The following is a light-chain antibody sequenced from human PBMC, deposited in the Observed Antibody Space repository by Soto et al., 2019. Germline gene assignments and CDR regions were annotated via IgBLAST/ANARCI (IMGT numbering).Light chain of an antibody. Sequence: EIFLTQSPDTLSLSPGERATLSCRASQSVTNYIAWYQQRPGQAPRLLIFNTSNRATGIPDRFSGSGSGTDFTLTINRLEPEDFAVYYCQQYGSSPRSFGQGTKGDIK. CDR3: QQYGSSPRS. V-gene: IGKV3-20*01. CDR1: QSVTNY. J-gene: IGKJ1*01. CDR2: NTS.